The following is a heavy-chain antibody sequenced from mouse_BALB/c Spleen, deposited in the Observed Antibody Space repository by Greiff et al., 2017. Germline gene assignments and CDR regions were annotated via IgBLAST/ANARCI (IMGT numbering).Heavy chain of an antibody. J-gene: IGHJ3*01. CDR3: AREAGTGFAY. CDR1: GYSITSGYS. D-gene: IGHD4-1*01. Sequence: EVQRVESGPDLVKPSQSLSLTCTVTGYSITSGYSWHWIRQFPGNKLEWMGYIHYSGSTNYNPSLKNRISITRDTSKNQFFLKLNSVTTEDTATYYCAREAGTGFAYWGQGTLVTVSA. CDR2: IHYSGST. V-gene: IGHV3-1*02.